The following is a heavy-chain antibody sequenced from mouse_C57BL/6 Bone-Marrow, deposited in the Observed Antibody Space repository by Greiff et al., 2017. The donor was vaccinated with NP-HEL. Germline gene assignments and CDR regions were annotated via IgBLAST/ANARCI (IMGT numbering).Heavy chain of an antibody. Sequence: VQLQQPGAELVKPGASVKLSCKASGYTFTSYWMHWVKQRPGQGLEWIGMIHPNSGSTNYNEKFKSKATLTVDKSSSTAYMQLSSLTSEDSAVYYCAREDYGSSPFYAMDYWGQGTSVTVSS. D-gene: IGHD1-1*01. V-gene: IGHV1-64*01. CDR2: IHPNSGST. CDR3: AREDYGSSPFYAMDY. CDR1: GYTFTSYW. J-gene: IGHJ4*01.